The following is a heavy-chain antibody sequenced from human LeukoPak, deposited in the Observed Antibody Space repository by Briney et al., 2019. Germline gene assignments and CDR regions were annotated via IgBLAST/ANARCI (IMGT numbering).Heavy chain of an antibody. V-gene: IGHV3-66*01. Sequence: RGGSLRLSCAASEFTVSNNYMGWVRQAPGNGREWVSLINSGGSTYYAGSVKGRFTISRDISKNTLYLQMNSLRAEDTAVYYCARDLASRAFDIWGQGTMVTVSS. J-gene: IGHJ3*02. CDR3: ARDLASRAFDI. CDR2: INSGGST. CDR1: EFTVSNNY.